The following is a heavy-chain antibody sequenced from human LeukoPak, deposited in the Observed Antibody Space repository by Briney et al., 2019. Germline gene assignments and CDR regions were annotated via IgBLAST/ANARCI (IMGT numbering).Heavy chain of an antibody. CDR1: GFTFSSYA. J-gene: IGHJ5*02. CDR3: ARDYAVRIFGVQNGNWFDP. Sequence: HPGRSLRLSCAASGFTFSSYAMHWVRQAPGKGLEWVAVISYDGSNKYYADSVKGRFTISRDSSKNTLYLQMNSLRAEDTAVYYGARDYAVRIFGVQNGNWFDPWGQGTLVTVSS. CDR2: ISYDGSNK. D-gene: IGHD3-3*01. V-gene: IGHV3-30*01.